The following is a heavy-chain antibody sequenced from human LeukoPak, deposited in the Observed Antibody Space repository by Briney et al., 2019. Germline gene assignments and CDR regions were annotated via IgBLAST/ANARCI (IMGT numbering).Heavy chain of an antibody. CDR3: ASLYSSGWPDNWFDP. J-gene: IGHJ5*02. CDR2: INSDGSST. V-gene: IGHV3-74*01. Sequence: GGSLRLSCAASGFTFSSYWMHWVRHAPGKGLVWVSRINSDGSSTSYADSVKGRFTISRDNAKNTLYLQMNSLRAEDTAVYYCASLYSSGWPDNWFDPWGQGTLVTVSS. D-gene: IGHD6-19*01. CDR1: GFTFSSYW.